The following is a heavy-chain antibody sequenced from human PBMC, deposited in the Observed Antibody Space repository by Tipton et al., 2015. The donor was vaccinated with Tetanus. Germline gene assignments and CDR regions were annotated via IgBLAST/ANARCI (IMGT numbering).Heavy chain of an antibody. CDR1: GYSFTSKW. CDR3: ARQDCSGGSCSLDV. Sequence: VQLVQSGAEVKKSGESLKICCKGSGYSFTSKWIGWVRQMPGKGLEWMGIVYPGDSDPRYSPSFQGQVTISADKSISAAYLQWSSLKASDTGIYYCARQDCSGGSCSLDVWGQGTLVTVSS. CDR2: VYPGDSDP. V-gene: IGHV5-51*01. D-gene: IGHD2-15*01. J-gene: IGHJ4*02.